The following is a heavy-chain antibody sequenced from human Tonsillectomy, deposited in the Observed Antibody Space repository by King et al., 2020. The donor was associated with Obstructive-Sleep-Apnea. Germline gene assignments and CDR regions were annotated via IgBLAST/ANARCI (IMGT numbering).Heavy chain of an antibody. CDR1: GFTFSSYS. D-gene: IGHD6-13*01. J-gene: IGHJ4*02. Sequence: VQLVESGGGLVQPGGSLRLSCAASGFTFSSYSMNWVRQAPGKGLEWVSYISSSSTIYYADSVKGRFTISGDNAKNSLYLQMNSLRAEDTAVYYCARRIAAAGTPSDYWGQGTLVTVSS. CDR3: ARRIAAAGTPSDY. CDR2: ISSSSTI. V-gene: IGHV3-48*04.